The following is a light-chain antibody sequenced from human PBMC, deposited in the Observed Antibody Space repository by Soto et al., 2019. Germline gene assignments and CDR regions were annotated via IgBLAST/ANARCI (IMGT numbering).Light chain of an antibody. J-gene: IGKJ3*01. V-gene: IGKV3D-7*01. CDR2: GAS. CDR3: QQYYSFPVT. CDR1: QSVSSSY. Sequence: PGERVTLSCRASQSVSSSYLTWYQQKPGQAPRLLIYGASTRATGIPARFSGSGSGTDFTLTISSLQPEDFAVYYCQQYYSFPVTFGPGTKVDIK.